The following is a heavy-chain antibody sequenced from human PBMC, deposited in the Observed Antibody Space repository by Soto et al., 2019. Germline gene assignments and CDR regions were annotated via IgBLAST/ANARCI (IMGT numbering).Heavy chain of an antibody. CDR3: ARPAATTFLYYYYGLDV. Sequence: GASVKVSCKAPGYNFNTYYMQWVRQAPGQGLEWMGTINPSGGRTAYAQKLQGRLTMTRDTSTGTVYMELRSLTSEDTAVYYCARPAATTFLYYYYGLDVWGQGTTVTVSS. V-gene: IGHV1-46*02. J-gene: IGHJ6*02. CDR1: GYNFNTYY. D-gene: IGHD4-4*01. CDR2: INPSGGRT.